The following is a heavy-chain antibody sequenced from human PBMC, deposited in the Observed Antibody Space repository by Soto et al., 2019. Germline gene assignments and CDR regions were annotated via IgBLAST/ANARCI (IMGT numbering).Heavy chain of an antibody. CDR1: GFTFSNAW. V-gene: IGHV3-15*01. CDR3: TTDEYYGAYYFDY. D-gene: IGHD3-3*01. Sequence: GGSLRLSCAASGFTFSNAWMSWVRQAPGKGLEWVGRIKSKTDGGTTDYAAPVKGRFTISRDDSKNTLYLQMNSLKTEDTAVYYCTTDEYYGAYYFDYWGHGTLVTFSS. CDR2: IKSKTDGGTT. J-gene: IGHJ4*01.